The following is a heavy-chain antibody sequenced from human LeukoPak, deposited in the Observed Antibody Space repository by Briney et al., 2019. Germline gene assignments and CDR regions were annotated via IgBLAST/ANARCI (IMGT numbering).Heavy chain of an antibody. Sequence: GGSLRLSCAASGFAFSNSWMSWVRQAPGKGLEWVANINHEGGDIHYVDSVKGRFTISRDNSKNTLYLQMSSLRVEDTAVYYCAKQSYARSLGEGGPGTLVSVSS. CDR2: INHEGGDI. CDR3: AKQSYARSLGE. CDR1: GFAFSNSW. D-gene: IGHD2-8*01. J-gene: IGHJ4*02. V-gene: IGHV3-7*03.